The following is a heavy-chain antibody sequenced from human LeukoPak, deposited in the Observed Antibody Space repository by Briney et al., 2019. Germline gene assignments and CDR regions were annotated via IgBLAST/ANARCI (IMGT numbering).Heavy chain of an antibody. CDR3: AGTYYYDSSGYYPTYWYFDL. Sequence: SETLSLTCTVSGGCISSYYWSWIRQPPGKGLEWIGYIYYSGSTNYNPSLKSRVTISVDTSKNQFSLKLSSVTAADTAVYYCAGTYYYDSSGYYPTYWYFDLWGRGTLVTVSS. CDR2: IYYSGST. CDR1: GGCISSYY. D-gene: IGHD3-22*01. V-gene: IGHV4-59*08. J-gene: IGHJ2*01.